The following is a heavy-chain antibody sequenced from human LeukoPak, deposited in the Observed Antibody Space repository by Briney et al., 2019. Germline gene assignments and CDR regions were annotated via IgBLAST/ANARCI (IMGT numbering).Heavy chain of an antibody. D-gene: IGHD1-7*01. CDR3: ACNLEGSATRGYDY. V-gene: IGHV3-43*02. J-gene: IGHJ4*02. Sequence: AGSLTLSWAASGFTIDDYGMHWVRHGPGKGMEWVSLISGDGGSTYYEDYVKGRLTISRDNSKNSLSLQMPCLRTHDPAMYYCACNLEGSATRGYDYWGQGTLVTVSA. CDR1: GFTIDDYG. CDR2: ISGDGGST.